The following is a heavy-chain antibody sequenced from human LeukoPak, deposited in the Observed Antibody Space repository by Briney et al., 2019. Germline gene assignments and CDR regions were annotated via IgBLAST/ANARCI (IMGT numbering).Heavy chain of an antibody. J-gene: IGHJ5*02. V-gene: IGHV3-30*18. D-gene: IGHD6-13*01. Sequence: GGSLRLSCAASGFTFSSYGMHWVRQAPGKGLEWVAVISYDGSNKYYADSVKGRFTISRDNSKNTLYLQMNSLRAEDTAVYYCAKDRHSSSWYGADWNWFDPWGQGNLVSVSS. CDR1: GFTFSSYG. CDR3: AKDRHSSSWYGADWNWFDP. CDR2: ISYDGSNK.